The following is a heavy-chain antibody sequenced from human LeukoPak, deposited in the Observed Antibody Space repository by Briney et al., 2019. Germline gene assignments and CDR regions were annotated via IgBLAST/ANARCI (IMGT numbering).Heavy chain of an antibody. Sequence: SVKVSCKASGGTFSSYAISWVRQAPGQGLEWMGGIIPIFGTANYAQKFQGRVTITADESTSTAYMELSSLRSEDTAVYYCARPREVSTSIAARLDYWGQGTLVTVSS. CDR2: IIPIFGTA. J-gene: IGHJ4*02. V-gene: IGHV1-69*13. CDR1: GGTFSSYA. CDR3: ARPREVSTSIAARLDY. D-gene: IGHD6-6*01.